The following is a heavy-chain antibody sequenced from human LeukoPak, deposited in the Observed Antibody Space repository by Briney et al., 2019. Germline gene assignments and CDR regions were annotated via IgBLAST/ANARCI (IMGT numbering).Heavy chain of an antibody. D-gene: IGHD3-16*01. Sequence: PGGSLRLSCVASGLIVSSNYMTRVRQAPGKGLEWVSIIYSAGSIDYADSVKGRFTISRDNSKNTVYLQMNNVTGADTAVYYCAREGRGTDAFDIWGQGTIVTVSS. CDR2: IYSAGSI. CDR1: GLIVSSNY. CDR3: AREGRGTDAFDI. V-gene: IGHV3-66*01. J-gene: IGHJ3*02.